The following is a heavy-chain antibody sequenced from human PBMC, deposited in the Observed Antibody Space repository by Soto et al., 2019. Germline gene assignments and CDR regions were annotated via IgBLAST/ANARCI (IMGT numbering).Heavy chain of an antibody. J-gene: IGHJ4*02. Sequence: PGGSLRLSCAASGFTFTKYAMHWVRQAPGKGLEWVAVIGYDGSYEYYADSVKGRFTISRDNSRNTVFLQMNSLRSEDTVVYYCAKVGTPWLWFGEPYDYWGQGTLVTVSS. D-gene: IGHD3-10*01. CDR2: IGYDGSYE. V-gene: IGHV3-30*04. CDR3: AKVGTPWLWFGEPYDY. CDR1: GFTFTKYA.